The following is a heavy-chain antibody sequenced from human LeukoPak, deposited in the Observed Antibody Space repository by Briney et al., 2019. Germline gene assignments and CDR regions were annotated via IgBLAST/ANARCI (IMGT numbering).Heavy chain of an antibody. CDR1: GYIFTGYY. CDR3: ARGRDYYDFWSGFDY. CDR2: INPNSGGT. Sequence: ASVKVSCKASGYIFTGYYMHWVRQAPGQGLEWMGWINPNSGGTNYAQKFQGRVTMTRDTSISTAYMELSRLRSDDTAVYYCARGRDYYDFWSGFDYWGQGTLVTVSS. V-gene: IGHV1-2*02. J-gene: IGHJ4*02. D-gene: IGHD3-3*01.